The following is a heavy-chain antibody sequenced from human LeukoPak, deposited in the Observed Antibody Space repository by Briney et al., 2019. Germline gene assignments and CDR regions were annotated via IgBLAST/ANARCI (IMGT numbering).Heavy chain of an antibody. CDR1: GFSFSSYG. CDR3: ARDYHDSSGYFLDY. Sequence: GGSLRLSCAASGFSFSSYGMHWVRQAPGKGLEWVAVIWYDGSNKVYADSVKGRFTISRDNSKNTVCLKMNSLRAEDTAFYYCARDYHDSSGYFLDYWGQGTLVTVSS. J-gene: IGHJ4*02. CDR2: IWYDGSNK. V-gene: IGHV3-33*01. D-gene: IGHD3-22*01.